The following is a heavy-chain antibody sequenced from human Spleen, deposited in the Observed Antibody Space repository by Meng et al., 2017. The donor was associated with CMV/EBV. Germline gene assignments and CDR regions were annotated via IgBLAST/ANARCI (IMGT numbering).Heavy chain of an antibody. J-gene: IGHJ6*02. CDR1: GYTFTSYD. V-gene: IGHV1-8*01. CDR2: MNPNSGNT. CDR3: ARETTPLHGTFWSGYQNHYYYYYGMDV. Sequence: ASVKVSCKASGYTFTSYDINWVRQATGQGLEWMGWMNPNSGNTGYAQKFQGRVTMTRNTSISTAYMELSSLRSEDTAVYYCARETTPLHGTFWSGYQNHYYYYYGMDVWGQGTTVTVSS. D-gene: IGHD3-3*01.